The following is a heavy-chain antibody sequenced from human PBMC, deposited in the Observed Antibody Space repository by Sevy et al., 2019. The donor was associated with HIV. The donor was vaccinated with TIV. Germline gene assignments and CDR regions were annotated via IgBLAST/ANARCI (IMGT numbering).Heavy chain of an antibody. D-gene: IGHD2-2*01. J-gene: IGHJ6*02. CDR1: GFTFSSYA. Sequence: GGSLRLSCAAAGFTFSSYAMHWVRQAPGKGLEWVAIIWSDGAYKYHGDSVKGRFTISRDNSKNTLYVQMNSVRAEDTAVYYCAKEGNSGSSTSTPYGMDVWGQGTTVTVSS. CDR3: AKEGNSGSSTSTPYGMDV. V-gene: IGHV3-30*02. CDR2: IWSDGAYK.